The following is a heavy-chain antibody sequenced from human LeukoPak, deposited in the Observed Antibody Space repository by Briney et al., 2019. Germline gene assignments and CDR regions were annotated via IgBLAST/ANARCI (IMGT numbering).Heavy chain of an antibody. D-gene: IGHD5-24*01. Sequence: SVKVSCKASGGTFSSYAISWVRQAPGQGLEWMGGIIPIFGTANYVQKFQGRVTITADESTSTAYMELSSLRSEDTAVYYCAADPWGRWLQYNFDYWGQGTLVTVSS. CDR3: AADPWGRWLQYNFDY. CDR2: IIPIFGTA. V-gene: IGHV1-69*13. CDR1: GGTFSSYA. J-gene: IGHJ4*02.